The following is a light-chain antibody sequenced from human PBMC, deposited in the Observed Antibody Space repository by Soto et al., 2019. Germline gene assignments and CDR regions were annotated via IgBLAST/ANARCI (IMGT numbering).Light chain of an antibody. CDR3: PVWDTTSDPWI. CDR1: NIGSRS. J-gene: IGLJ2*01. Sequence: SYELTQPASVSVAPRQTATITCGGNNIGSRSVHWYQQKSGQAPVQVVFDDSVRPSGIPERISGYNSGNTATLTISGVEAGDEADYYCPVWDTTSDPWILGGGTKVTVL. CDR2: DDS. V-gene: IGLV3-21*02.